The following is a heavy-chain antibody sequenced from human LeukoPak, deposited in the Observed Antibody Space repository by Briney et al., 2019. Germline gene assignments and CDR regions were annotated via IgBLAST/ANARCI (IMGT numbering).Heavy chain of an antibody. CDR2: IKEDGSEK. J-gene: IGHJ4*03. CDR1: GFTFSNSW. Sequence: GGSLRLSCAASGFTFSNSWMDWVRQAPGKGLEWVANIKEDGSEKYYLDSVKGRFTISRDNAKNSLFLQMNNLRADDTATYYWSESLDLWGQGIQVTVSS. CDR3: SESLDL. V-gene: IGHV3-7*01.